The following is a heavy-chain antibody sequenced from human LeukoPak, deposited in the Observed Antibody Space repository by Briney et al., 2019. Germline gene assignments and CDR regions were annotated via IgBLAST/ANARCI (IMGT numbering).Heavy chain of an antibody. CDR2: MNPNSGNT. CDR3: ARYVIQEFNWFDP. J-gene: IGHJ5*02. Sequence: ASVKVSCKASGYTFTSYDINWVRQATGQGLEWMGWMNPNSGNTGYAQKFQGRVTITRNTSISTAYMELSSLRSEDTAVYYCARYVIQEFNWFDPWGQGTLVTVSS. D-gene: IGHD3-10*01. V-gene: IGHV1-8*03. CDR1: GYTFTSYD.